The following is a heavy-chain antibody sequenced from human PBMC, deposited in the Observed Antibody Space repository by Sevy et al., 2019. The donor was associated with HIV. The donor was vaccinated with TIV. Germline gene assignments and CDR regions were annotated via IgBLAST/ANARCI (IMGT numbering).Heavy chain of an antibody. CDR2: MSHDGNYK. J-gene: IGHJ4*02. Sequence: GGSLRLSCAASGFTFSDYDMHWVRQAPGKGLEWVAVMSHDGNYKNHADSVKVRFTISRDNFKNTLYLQMNSLRVEDTAVYFCARLFSCGGDCYYLYYLGQGAPVTVSS. D-gene: IGHD2-21*02. CDR1: GFTFSDYD. V-gene: IGHV3-30*04. CDR3: ARLFSCGGDCYYLYY.